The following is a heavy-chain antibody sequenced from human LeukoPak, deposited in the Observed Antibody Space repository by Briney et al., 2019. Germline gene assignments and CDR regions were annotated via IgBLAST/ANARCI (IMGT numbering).Heavy chain of an antibody. CDR2: ISGSGGST. V-gene: IGHV3-23*01. D-gene: IGHD4-17*01. CDR1: GFTFSSYA. CDR3: AKEGPNDYGDYWGAFDI. J-gene: IGHJ3*02. Sequence: GGSLRLSCAASGFTFSSYAMSWVRQAPGKGLEWVSAISGSGGSTYYADSVKGRFTISRDNSKNTLYLQMNSLRAEDTAVYYCAKEGPNDYGDYWGAFDIWGQGTMVTVSS.